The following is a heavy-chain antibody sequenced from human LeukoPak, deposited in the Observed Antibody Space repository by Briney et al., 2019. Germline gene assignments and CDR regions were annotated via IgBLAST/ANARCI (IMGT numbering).Heavy chain of an antibody. J-gene: IGHJ4*02. CDR2: ISSSSSYI. CDR1: GFTFSKAW. Sequence: GGSLRLSCTAAGFTFSKAWMNWVRQAPGKGLEWVSSISSSSSYIYYADSVKGRFTISRDNAKNSLYLQMNSLRAEDTAVYYCARARLPRGGYSSSSGESRPRGFDYWGQGTLVTVSS. CDR3: ARARLPRGGYSSSSGESRPRGFDY. V-gene: IGHV3-21*01. D-gene: IGHD6-13*01.